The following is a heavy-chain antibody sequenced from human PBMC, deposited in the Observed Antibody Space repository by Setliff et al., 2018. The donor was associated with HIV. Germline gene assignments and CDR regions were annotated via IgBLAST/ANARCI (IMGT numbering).Heavy chain of an antibody. CDR2: IIPIFGTT. CDR3: ARGRNYDSSGYGDYYYYMDV. J-gene: IGHJ6*03. V-gene: IGHV1-69*13. Sequence: SVKVSCKASGGTFSSYPICWVRQAPGQGLEWMGGIIPIFGTTHYAQKFQGRVTVTADESTSTAYMQLSSLRSDDTAVYYCARGRNYDSSGYGDYYYYMDVWGKGTTVTVSS. CDR1: GGTFSSYP. D-gene: IGHD3-22*01.